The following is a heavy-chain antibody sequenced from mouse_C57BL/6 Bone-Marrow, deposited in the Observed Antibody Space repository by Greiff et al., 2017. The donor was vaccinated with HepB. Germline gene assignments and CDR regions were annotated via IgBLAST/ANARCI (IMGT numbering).Heavy chain of an antibody. J-gene: IGHJ2*01. V-gene: IGHV1-64*01. D-gene: IGHD3-2*02. CDR2: IHPNSGST. CDR3: ARERGQLRLRSLDY. CDR1: GYTFTSYW. Sequence: QVQLQQPGAELVKPGASVKLSCKASGYTFTSYWMHWVKQRPGQGLEWIGMIHPNSGSTNYNEKFKSKATLTVDKSSSTAYMQLSSLTSEDSAVYYCARERGQLRLRSLDYWGQGTTLTVSS.